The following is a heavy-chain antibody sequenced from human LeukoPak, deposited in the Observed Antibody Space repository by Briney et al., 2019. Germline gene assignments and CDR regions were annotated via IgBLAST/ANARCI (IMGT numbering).Heavy chain of an antibody. J-gene: IGHJ5*02. CDR1: GYTFTGYY. V-gene: IGHV1-2*02. Sequence: GGSVKVSCKASGYTFTGYYMHWVRQAPGQGLEWMGWINPNSGGTNYAQKFQGRVTMTRDTSISTAYMELSRLRSADTAVYYCARDRLQYVAAAGTRMWFDPWGQGTLITVSS. D-gene: IGHD6-13*01. CDR2: INPNSGGT. CDR3: ARDRLQYVAAAGTRMWFDP.